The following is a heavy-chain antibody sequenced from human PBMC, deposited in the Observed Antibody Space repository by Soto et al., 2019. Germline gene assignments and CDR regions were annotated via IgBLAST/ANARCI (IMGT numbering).Heavy chain of an antibody. CDR2: ISWNSDTI. V-gene: IGHV3-9*01. CDR1: GFTFDDYA. J-gene: IGHJ4*02. CDR3: ARDVWSRASGPPDS. Sequence: EVQLVESGGGLVQPGRSLRLSCAASGFTFDDYAMHWGRQAPGKGLEWVTGISWNSDTIGYADSVKGRFTISRDNAKNSLYLQMNSLSAEDTAFYYCARDVWSRASGPPDSWGQGTLVTVSS. D-gene: IGHD3-10*01.